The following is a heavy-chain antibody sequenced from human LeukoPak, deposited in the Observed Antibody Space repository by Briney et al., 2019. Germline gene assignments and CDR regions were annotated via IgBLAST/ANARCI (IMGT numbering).Heavy chain of an antibody. J-gene: IGHJ4*02. CDR2: IISSGDVT. CDR1: GFAFRSYA. Sequence: GGSLRLSCAASGFAFRSYAMSWVRQAPGKGLEWVSSIISSGDVTYYADSLTCRFTISRDNSKNMVYLQMDSLRAEDSAVYYCAKNGGYSYGLYYFDYWGQGTLVTVSS. CDR3: AKNGGYSYGLYYFDY. V-gene: IGHV3-23*01. D-gene: IGHD5-18*01.